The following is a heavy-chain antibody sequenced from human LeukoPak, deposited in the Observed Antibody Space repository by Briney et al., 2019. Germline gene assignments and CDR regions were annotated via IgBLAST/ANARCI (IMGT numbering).Heavy chain of an antibody. V-gene: IGHV3-33*06. CDR1: GFTFSSYG. CDR3: AKRIAGSATGVWWYLDL. Sequence: GGSLRLSCAASGFTFSSYGMHWVRQAPGKGLEWVAVIWYDGSNKYYADSVKGRFTISRDNSKNTLYLQMNSLRAEDTAVYYCAKRIAGSATGVWWYLDLWGRGTLVTVSS. D-gene: IGHD6-13*01. J-gene: IGHJ2*01. CDR2: IWYDGSNK.